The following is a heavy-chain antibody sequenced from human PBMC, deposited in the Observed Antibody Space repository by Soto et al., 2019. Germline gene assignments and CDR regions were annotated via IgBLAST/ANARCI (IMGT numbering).Heavy chain of an antibody. J-gene: IGHJ4*02. V-gene: IGHV4-59*01. CDR2: IYYSGST. D-gene: IGHD6-19*01. CDR3: ARVLLKQWLHFDY. CDR1: GGSISSYY. Sequence: SETLSLTCTVSGGSISSYYWSWIRQPPGKGLEWIGYIYYSGSTNYNPSLKSRVTISVDTSKNQFSLKLSSVTAADTAVYYCARVLLKQWLHFDYWGQGTLVTVSS.